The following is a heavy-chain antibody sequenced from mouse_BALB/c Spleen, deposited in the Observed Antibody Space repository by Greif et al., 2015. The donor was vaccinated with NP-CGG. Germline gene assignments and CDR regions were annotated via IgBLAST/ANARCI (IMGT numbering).Heavy chain of an antibody. CDR3: ARRDYFYAMDY. D-gene: IGHD1-1*01. CDR2: ISYDGSN. V-gene: IGHV3-6*02. J-gene: IGHJ4*01. Sequence: DVHLVESGPGLVKPSQSLSLTCSVTGYSITSGYYWHWIRQFPGNKLELMGYISYDGSNNYNPSLKNRISITRDTSKNQFFLKLNSVTTEDTATYYCARRDYFYAMDYWGQGTSVTVSS. CDR1: GYSITSGYY.